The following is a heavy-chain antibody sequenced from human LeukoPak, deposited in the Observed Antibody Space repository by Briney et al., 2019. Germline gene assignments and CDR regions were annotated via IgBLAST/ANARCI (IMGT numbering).Heavy chain of an antibody. CDR2: FCLGRDT. D-gene: IGHD4-17*01. CDR3: ARDDPSVGDYDGAWFDP. CDR1: GDSVTNDFF. J-gene: IGHJ5*02. V-gene: IGHV4-38-2*02. Sequence: SETLSLTCTVSGDSVTNDFFWGWVRQPPGKELEWIGSFCLGRDTYYRPSLKSRVTISVDTSKNQFSLNLNSVTAADTAVYYCARDDPSVGDYDGAWFDPWGQGVLVTVSS.